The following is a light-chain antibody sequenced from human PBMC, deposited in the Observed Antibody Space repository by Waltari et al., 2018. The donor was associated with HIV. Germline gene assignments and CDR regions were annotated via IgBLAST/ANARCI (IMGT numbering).Light chain of an antibody. CDR1: ALPKEY. Sequence: SYELTQPPSVSVSPGQTARITCSGDALPKEYAYWYQQKPGQAPVLVIYKDSERPSGIPERFSGSSSGTTVTFTISGVQAEDEADYYCQSADSSGAYRVFGGGTKLTVL. J-gene: IGLJ3*02. V-gene: IGLV3-25*03. CDR2: KDS. CDR3: QSADSSGAYRV.